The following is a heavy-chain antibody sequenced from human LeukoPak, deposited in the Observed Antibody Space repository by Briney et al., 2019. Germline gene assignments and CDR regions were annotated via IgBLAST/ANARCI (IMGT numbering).Heavy chain of an antibody. J-gene: IGHJ4*02. V-gene: IGHV3-30*04. CDR2: ISFDGNTK. CDR1: GFTFSNYA. D-gene: IGHD3-22*01. CDR3: ARSAVDSSGSPLDN. Sequence: GGSLRLSCAASGFTFSNYAMHWVRQAPGKGLEWVAVISFDGNTKHYADSMEGRFTISRDNSKNTLYLQINSLRPEDTAVYYCARSAVDSSGSPLDNWGQGTLVTVSS.